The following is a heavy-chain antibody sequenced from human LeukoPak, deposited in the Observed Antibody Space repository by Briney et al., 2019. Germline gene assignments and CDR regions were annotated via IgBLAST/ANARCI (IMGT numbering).Heavy chain of an antibody. CDR2: ISGSGGST. J-gene: IGHJ4*02. Sequence: GGSLRLSCAASGFTFSSYAMSWVRQAPGKGLEWVSAISGSGGSTYYADSVKGRFTISRDNSKNTLYLQMNSLRAEDTAVYYCARSGQQLPINFDYWGQGTLVTVSS. V-gene: IGHV3-23*01. CDR1: GFTFSSYA. CDR3: ARSGQQLPINFDY. D-gene: IGHD6-13*01.